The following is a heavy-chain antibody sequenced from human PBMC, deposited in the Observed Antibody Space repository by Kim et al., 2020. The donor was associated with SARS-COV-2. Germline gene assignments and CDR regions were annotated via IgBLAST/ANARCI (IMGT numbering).Heavy chain of an antibody. D-gene: IGHD3-10*01. J-gene: IGHJ6*03. V-gene: IGHV3-7*01. Sequence: GGSLRLSCAASGFTFSSYGMSWVRQAPGKGLEWVATIKQDGSATYYVASVKGRFTISRDNAKNSLYLQMNSLRAEDTAVYYCARVVRITMVQGVIFDYYYYMDVWGTGTTVTVSS. CDR3: ARVVRITMVQGVIFDYYYYMDV. CDR2: IKQDGSAT. CDR1: GFTFSSYG.